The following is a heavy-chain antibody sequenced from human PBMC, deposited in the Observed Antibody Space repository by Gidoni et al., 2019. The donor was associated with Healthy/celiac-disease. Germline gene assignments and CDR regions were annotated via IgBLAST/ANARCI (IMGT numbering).Heavy chain of an antibody. CDR1: RVTVSSYA. Sequence: EVQRWESGGGLVQPGGSLRLSCAASRVTVSSYAMSWVRQAPGKGLEWVSAISGSGGSTYYADSVKGRFTISRDNSKNTLYLPMNSLRAEDTAVYYCSTLSADFWSGYLYYFDSWGQGTLVTVSS. J-gene: IGHJ4*02. V-gene: IGHV3-23*01. D-gene: IGHD3-3*01. CDR3: STLSADFWSGYLYYFDS. CDR2: ISGSGGST.